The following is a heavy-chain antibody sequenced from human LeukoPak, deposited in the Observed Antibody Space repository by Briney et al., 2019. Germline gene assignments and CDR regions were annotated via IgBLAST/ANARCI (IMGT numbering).Heavy chain of an antibody. Sequence: KSSETLSLTCTVSGGSISSYYWSWIRQPPGKGLEWIGYIYYSGSTNYNPSLKSRVTISVDTSKNQFSLKLSSVTAADTAVYYCARGQLRFGFDYWGQGTLVTISS. V-gene: IGHV4-59*08. J-gene: IGHJ4*02. D-gene: IGHD1-1*01. CDR3: ARGQLRFGFDY. CDR2: IYYSGST. CDR1: GGSISSYY.